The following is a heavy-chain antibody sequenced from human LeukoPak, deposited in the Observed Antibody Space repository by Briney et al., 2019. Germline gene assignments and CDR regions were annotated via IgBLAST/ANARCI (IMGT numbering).Heavy chain of an antibody. CDR1: GGTLSSYG. Sequence: ASVTVSCKASGGTLSSYGISWVRQAPGQRLEWMGWISAYNGNTNYAQKLQGRVTMTTDTSTSTAYMELRSLRSDDTAVYYCARVRVFGVVTSRYYMDVWGKGTTVTVSS. D-gene: IGHD3-3*01. J-gene: IGHJ6*03. V-gene: IGHV1-18*01. CDR2: ISAYNGNT. CDR3: ARVRVFGVVTSRYYMDV.